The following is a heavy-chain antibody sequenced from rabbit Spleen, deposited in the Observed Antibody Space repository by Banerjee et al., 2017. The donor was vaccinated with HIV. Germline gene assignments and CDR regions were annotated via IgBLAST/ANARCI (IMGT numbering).Heavy chain of an antibody. V-gene: IGHV1S45*01. D-gene: IGHD4-2*01. CDR3: VRDQAGYAGFGPFYFNL. CDR1: GFSLSTTYY. J-gene: IGHJ4*01. Sequence: QEQLEESGGDLVKPEGSLTLTCTASGFSLSTTYYICWVRQAPGKGLEWIGCIKTDTGSTYYANWVNGRFSISRENTQNTVYLQVNSLTAADTATYFCVRDQAGYAGFGPFYFNLWGPGTLVTVS. CDR2: IKTDTGST.